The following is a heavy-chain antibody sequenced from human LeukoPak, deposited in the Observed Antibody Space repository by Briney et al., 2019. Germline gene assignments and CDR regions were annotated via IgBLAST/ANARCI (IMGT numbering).Heavy chain of an antibody. Sequence: ASVKVSCKASGGTFSSYAISWVRQAPGQGLEWMGGIIPIFGTANYAQKFQGRVTITTDESTSTAYMELSSLRSEDTAVYYCATDSSGWFHFDYWGQGTLVTVSS. CDR3: ATDSSGWFHFDY. V-gene: IGHV1-69*05. D-gene: IGHD6-19*01. CDR2: IIPIFGTA. CDR1: GGTFSSYA. J-gene: IGHJ4*02.